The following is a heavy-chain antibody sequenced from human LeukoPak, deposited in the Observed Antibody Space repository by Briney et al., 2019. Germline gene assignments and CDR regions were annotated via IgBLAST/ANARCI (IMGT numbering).Heavy chain of an antibody. CDR1: GFTFSRYG. CDR2: IRFDGSNK. D-gene: IGHD3-10*01. CDR3: ANKEGMTIDY. Sequence: GGSLRLSCAASGFTFSRYGMHWVRQAPGKGLEWVALIRFDGSNKYYADSVKGRFTISRDNSKNTLYLQMNSLRPVDTAVYYCANKEGMTIDYWGQGTLVTVSS. V-gene: IGHV3-30*02. J-gene: IGHJ4*02.